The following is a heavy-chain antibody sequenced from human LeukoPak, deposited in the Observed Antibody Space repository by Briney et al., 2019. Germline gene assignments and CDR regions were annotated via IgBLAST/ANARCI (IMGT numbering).Heavy chain of an antibody. D-gene: IGHD6-19*01. CDR3: ARRVAGPAYYFDY. CDR2: ISSSSSYT. CDR1: GFTFSDYY. V-gene: IGHV3-11*06. J-gene: IGHJ4*02. Sequence: GGSLRLSCAASGFTFSDYYMSWIRQAPGKGLEWVSYISSSSSYTNYADSVKGRLTISRDNAKNSLYLQMNSLRAEDTAVYYCARRVAGPAYYFDYWGQGTLVTVSS.